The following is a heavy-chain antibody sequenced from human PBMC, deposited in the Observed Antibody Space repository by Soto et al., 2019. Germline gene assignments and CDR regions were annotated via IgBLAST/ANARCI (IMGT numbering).Heavy chain of an antibody. Sequence: QVQLGQSGAEEKKPGASVKVSCKASGYTFTSYAMHWVRQAPGQRLEWMGWINAGNGNTKYSQKFQGRVTITRDTSASKAYMELSSLRSEDTAVYYCAVTFRYPLLRYYGMDVWGQGTTVTVSS. J-gene: IGHJ6*02. CDR2: INAGNGNT. CDR1: GYTFTSYA. V-gene: IGHV1-3*05. CDR3: AVTFRYPLLRYYGMDV. D-gene: IGHD2-2*01.